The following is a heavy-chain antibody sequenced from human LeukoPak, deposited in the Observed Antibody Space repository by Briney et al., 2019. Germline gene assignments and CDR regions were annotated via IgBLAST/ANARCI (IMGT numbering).Heavy chain of an antibody. CDR3: AKDSEARSGSYNSHPDY. Sequence: RGSLRLSCAASGFTFSNYYMNWVRQAPGKGLEWVSAISGSGGSTYYADSVKGRFTISRDNSKNTLYLQMSSLRAEDTAVYYCAKDSEARSGSYNSHPDYWGQGTLVTVSS. V-gene: IGHV3-23*01. J-gene: IGHJ4*02. D-gene: IGHD1-26*01. CDR2: ISGSGGST. CDR1: GFTFSNYY.